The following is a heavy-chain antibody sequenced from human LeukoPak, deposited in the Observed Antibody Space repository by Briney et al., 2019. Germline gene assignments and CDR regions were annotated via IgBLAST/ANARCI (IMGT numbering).Heavy chain of an antibody. CDR3: ARDSNVLLWFGEFSPDAFDI. Sequence: ASVKVSCKASGYTFTGYYMHWVRQAPGQGLEWMGWINPNSGGTNYAQKFQGRVTMTRDTSISTAYMELSRLRSDVTAVYYCARDSNVLLWFGEFSPDAFDIWGQGTMVTVSS. V-gene: IGHV1-2*02. CDR2: INPNSGGT. CDR1: GYTFTGYY. J-gene: IGHJ3*02. D-gene: IGHD3-10*01.